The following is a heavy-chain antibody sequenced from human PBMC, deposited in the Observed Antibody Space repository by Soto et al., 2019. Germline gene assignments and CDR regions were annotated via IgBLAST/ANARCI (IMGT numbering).Heavy chain of an antibody. D-gene: IGHD2-2*01. J-gene: IGHJ6*02. V-gene: IGHV1-46*01. Sequence: ASVKVSCKASGYNFTSYYMHWVRQAPGQGLEWMGIINPNSGSTTYAQKFQGIVTMTRDTSTSTVYMELTSLTSGDTAVYYCARAGIAYCSSTTCYLYYYVMDVWGQGTTVTVSS. CDR3: ARAGIAYCSSTTCYLYYYVMDV. CDR1: GYNFTSYY. CDR2: INPNSGST.